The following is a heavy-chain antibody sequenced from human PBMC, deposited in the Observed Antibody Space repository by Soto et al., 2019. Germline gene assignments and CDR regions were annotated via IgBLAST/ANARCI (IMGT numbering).Heavy chain of an antibody. Sequence: GGSLRLSCAASGFTFSSYWMHWVRQAPGKGLVWVSRINSDGSSTSYADSVKGRFTISRDNAKNTLYLQMNSLRAEDTAVYYCARSPPGQDLAFDIWGKGTMVTVSS. CDR1: GFTFSSYW. V-gene: IGHV3-74*01. CDR3: ARSPPGQDLAFDI. J-gene: IGHJ3*02. CDR2: INSDGSST.